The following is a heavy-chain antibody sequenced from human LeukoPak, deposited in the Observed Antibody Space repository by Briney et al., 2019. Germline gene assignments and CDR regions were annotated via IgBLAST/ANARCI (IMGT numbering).Heavy chain of an antibody. D-gene: IGHD3-22*01. V-gene: IGHV3-74*01. Sequence: PGGSLGLSCAASGFTFSSYWMHWVRQAPGKGLVWVSRINSDGSSTSYADSVKGRFTISRDNAKNTLYLQMNSLRVEDTAVYYCARGRPDYYDSSGYYSLYYFDYWGQGALVTVSS. CDR1: GFTFSSYW. J-gene: IGHJ4*02. CDR2: INSDGSST. CDR3: ARGRPDYYDSSGYYSLYYFDY.